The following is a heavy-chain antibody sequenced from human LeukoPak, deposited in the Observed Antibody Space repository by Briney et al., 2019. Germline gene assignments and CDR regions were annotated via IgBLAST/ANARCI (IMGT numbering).Heavy chain of an antibody. D-gene: IGHD5-24*01. CDR3: ARENYREFDY. J-gene: IGHJ4*02. Sequence: PGGSLRLSCAASGFTFSSYSMNWVRQAPGKGLEWVSAISGSGAGTYYADFVKGRFTISRDNSKNTLYLQMNSLRAEDTAVYYCARENYREFDYWGQGTLVTVSS. CDR1: GFTFSSYS. CDR2: ISGSGAGT. V-gene: IGHV3-23*01.